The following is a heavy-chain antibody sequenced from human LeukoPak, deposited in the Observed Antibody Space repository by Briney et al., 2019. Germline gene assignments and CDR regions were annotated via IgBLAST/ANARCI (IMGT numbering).Heavy chain of an antibody. CDR2: IYYSGST. D-gene: IGHD5-18*01. CDR3: ARAGSYGYYYGMDV. Sequence: SETLSLTCTVSGGSISSSSYYWGWIRQPPGKGLEWIGSIYYSGSTYYNPSLKSRVTISVDTSKNQFSLKLSSVTAADTAVYYCARAGSYGYYYGMDVWGQGTTVTASS. CDR1: GGSISSSSYY. J-gene: IGHJ6*02. V-gene: IGHV4-39*07.